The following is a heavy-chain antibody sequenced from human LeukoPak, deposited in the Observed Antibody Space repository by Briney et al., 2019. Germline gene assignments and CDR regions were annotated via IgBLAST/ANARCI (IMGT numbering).Heavy chain of an antibody. CDR3: ARASGRVRDAFDI. Sequence: PGGSLGLSCAASGFTFSSYSMNWVRQAPGKGLEWVSYISSSSSTIYYADSVKGRFTISRDNAKNSLYLQMNSLRAEDTAVYYCARASGRVRDAFDIWGQGTMVTVSS. CDR1: GFTFSSYS. V-gene: IGHV3-48*04. J-gene: IGHJ3*02. CDR2: ISSSSSTI. D-gene: IGHD3-10*01.